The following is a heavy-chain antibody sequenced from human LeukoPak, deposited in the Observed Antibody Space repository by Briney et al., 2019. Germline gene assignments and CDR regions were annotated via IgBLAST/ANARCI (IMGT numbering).Heavy chain of an antibody. CDR2: INHSGST. CDR1: GGSFSGYY. D-gene: IGHD1-1*01. V-gene: IGHV4-34*01. J-gene: IGHJ4*02. Sequence: PSETLSLTCAVYGGSFSGYYWSWIRQTPGKGLEWIGEINHSGSTNYNPSLKSRVTISVDTSKNQFSLKLSSVTAADTAVYYCARATGTHTYYFDYWGQGTLVTVSS. CDR3: ARATGTHTYYFDY.